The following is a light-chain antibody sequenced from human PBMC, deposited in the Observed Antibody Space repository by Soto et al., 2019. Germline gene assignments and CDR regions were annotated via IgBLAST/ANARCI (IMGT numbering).Light chain of an antibody. CDR2: ATS. CDR1: TGAVTSGSY. CDR3: LFCYDGAQPYVV. J-gene: IGLJ2*01. V-gene: IGLV7-43*01. Sequence: QAVVTQEPSLTVSPGGTVTLTCASSTGAVTSGSYPNWFQQKPGQPPRSLIYATSLKHSWTPARFSGSLLEGNPALTPTGVQPEDEADDYYLFCYDGAQPYVVFGGGTKLTVL.